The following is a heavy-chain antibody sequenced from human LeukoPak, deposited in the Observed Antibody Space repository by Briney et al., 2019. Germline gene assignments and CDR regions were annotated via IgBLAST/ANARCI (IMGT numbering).Heavy chain of an antibody. V-gene: IGHV4-4*02. CDR3: ARGGGTPTTVVTPFDY. CDR1: GGSIISSNW. J-gene: IGHJ4*02. Sequence: SETLSHTCAVSGGSIISSNWWSWVRQPPGKGLEWIGEVFHSGSTNYSPSLRSRVTISADKSKNQFSLKLNSVTAADTAVYYCARGGGTPTTVVTPFDYWGQGTLVTVSS. CDR2: VFHSGST. D-gene: IGHD4-23*01.